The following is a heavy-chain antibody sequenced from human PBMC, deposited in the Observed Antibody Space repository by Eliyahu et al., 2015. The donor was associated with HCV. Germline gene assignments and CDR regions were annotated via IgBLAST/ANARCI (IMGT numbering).Heavy chain of an antibody. CDR3: ASGGGGTAVAGTGGWFDP. CDR2: XYHXGSP. Sequence: QVQLQESGPGLVKPSETLSLXCTVXGGFIXSYYWSWIRQPPGKGXEWIGYXYHXGSPHYNPSLKSRVTISVDTSKNQFSLKLSSVTAADTAVYYCASGGGGTAVAGTGGWFDPWGQGTLVTVSS. V-gene: IGHV4-59*01. J-gene: IGHJ5*02. D-gene: IGHD6-19*01. CDR1: GGFIXSYY.